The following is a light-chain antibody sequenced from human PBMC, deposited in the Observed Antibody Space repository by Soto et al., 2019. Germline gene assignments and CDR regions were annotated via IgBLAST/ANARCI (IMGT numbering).Light chain of an antibody. CDR3: GTWDSSLSVVV. J-gene: IGLJ2*01. CDR1: SSNIGNNY. V-gene: IGLV1-51*01. CDR2: DNN. Sequence: QSVLTQPPSVSAAPGQTVTISCSGSSSNIGNNYVSWYQHLPGTAPKLLIYDNNKRPSGIPDRFSGSKSGTSATLGITGLQTGDEDDYYCGTWDSSLSVVVFGGGTKLTVL.